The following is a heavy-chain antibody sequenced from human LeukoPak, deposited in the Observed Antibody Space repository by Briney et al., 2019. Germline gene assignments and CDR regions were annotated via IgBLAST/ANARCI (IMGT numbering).Heavy chain of an antibody. CDR1: GFTFTNYG. J-gene: IGHJ3*01. CDR2: ISNRAI. Sequence: QTGGSLRLSCATSGFTFTNYGMNWVRQAPGKGLGWGSYISNRAIVYADSVKVRLTISRSNARNPLYLQMNSLRAEDTAVYYCAINGCYRGVCDFDVWGQGTMVTVPS. D-gene: IGHD2-21*01. V-gene: IGHV3-48*01. CDR3: AINGCYRGVCDFDV.